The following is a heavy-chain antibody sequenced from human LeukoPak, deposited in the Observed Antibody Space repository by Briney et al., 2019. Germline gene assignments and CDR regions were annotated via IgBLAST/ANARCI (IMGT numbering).Heavy chain of an antibody. CDR3: ARLRRWIPDY. J-gene: IGHJ4*02. CDR2: IYYSGNT. D-gene: IGHD5-18*01. Sequence: SETLSLTCTVSGGSISSSSYYWGWIRQPPGKGLEWIGSIYYSGNTNYNPSLKSRVTISVDTSKNQFSLKLSSVTAADTAVYYCARLRRWIPDYWGQGTLVTVSS. V-gene: IGHV4-39*07. CDR1: GGSISSSSYY.